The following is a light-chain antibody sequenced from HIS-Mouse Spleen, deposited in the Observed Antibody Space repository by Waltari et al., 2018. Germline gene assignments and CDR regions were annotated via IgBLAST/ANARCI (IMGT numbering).Light chain of an antibody. CDR1: SGSIASNY. CDR3: QSYDSSNWV. V-gene: IGLV6-57*02. CDR2: EDN. J-gene: IGLJ3*02. Sequence: NFMLTQPHSVSESPGKTVTISCTGSSGSIASNYVQGYHQRPGSAPTTVIYEDNQRPSGVPARFSGSIDSSSNSASLTISGLKTEDEADYYCQSYDSSNWVFGGGTKLTVL.